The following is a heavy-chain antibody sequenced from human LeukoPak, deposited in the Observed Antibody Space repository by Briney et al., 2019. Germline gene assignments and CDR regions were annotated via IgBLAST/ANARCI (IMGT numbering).Heavy chain of an antibody. Sequence: KPSETLSLTCTVSGGSITSSPYYWAWFRQPPGRGLEWIGNFYYDGRTYYSPSLKSRVTISGDTSKNHFSLKLTSVTAADTAVYYCARRSGDWAVNWFDPWGQGTLVTVSS. CDR1: GGSITSSPYY. D-gene: IGHD2-21*02. V-gene: IGHV4-39*02. CDR3: ARRSGDWAVNWFDP. J-gene: IGHJ5*02. CDR2: FYYDGRT.